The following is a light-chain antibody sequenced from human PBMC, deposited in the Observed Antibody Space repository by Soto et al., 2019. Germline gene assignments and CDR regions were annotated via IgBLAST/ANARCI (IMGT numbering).Light chain of an antibody. CDR2: EVS. J-gene: IGLJ2*01. CDR3: NSYAGSNNVI. V-gene: IGLV2-8*01. CDR1: SSDVGGYNY. Sequence: QSALTQPPSASGSPGQSVTISCTGTSSDVGGYNYVSWYQQHPGKAPKLMIYEVSQRPSGVPDRFSGSKSGNTASLTVSGLQADDEADYYCNSYAGSNNVIFGGGTKVTVL.